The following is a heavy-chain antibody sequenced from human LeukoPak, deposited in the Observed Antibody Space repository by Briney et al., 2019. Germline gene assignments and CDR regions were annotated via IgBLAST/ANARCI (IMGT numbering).Heavy chain of an antibody. D-gene: IGHD1-26*01. Sequence: GGSLRLSCAASGFTFSSYAMSWVRQAPGKGLEWVSAISGSGGSTYYADSVRGRFTISRDNSRNTLYLQMDSLKTEDTAVYYCAKGELHFNTCSFDYWGQGTLVTVPS. CDR2: ISGSGGST. J-gene: IGHJ4*02. V-gene: IGHV3-23*01. CDR1: GFTFSSYA. CDR3: AKGELHFNTCSFDY.